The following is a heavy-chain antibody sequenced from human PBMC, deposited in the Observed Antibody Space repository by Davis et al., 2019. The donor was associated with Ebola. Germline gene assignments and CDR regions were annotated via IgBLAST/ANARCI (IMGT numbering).Heavy chain of an antibody. CDR3: ARAYHYGDYYDY. V-gene: IGHV1-18*01. CDR1: GYTFTSYG. Sequence: ASVKVSCKASGYTFTSYGISWVRQAPGQGLEWMGWISAYNGNTNYAQKLQGRVTMTTDASTSTAYMELRSLRSDDTAVYYCARAYHYGDYYDYWGQGTLVTVSS. D-gene: IGHD4-17*01. CDR2: ISAYNGNT. J-gene: IGHJ4*02.